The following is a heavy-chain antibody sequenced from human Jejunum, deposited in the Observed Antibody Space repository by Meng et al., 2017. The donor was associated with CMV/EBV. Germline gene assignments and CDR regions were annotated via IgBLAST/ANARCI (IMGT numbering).Heavy chain of an antibody. CDR2: INAYNGDT. CDR3: ARVEVGITSRDY. Sequence: QAQLVQSGGEVKKPVASVQVSCKASGYTFTNYGSTWVRQAPGQGLEWMGWINAYNGDTNYAQTLQGRVTMTTDTSTSTAYMELRSLRSDDTAVYYCARVEVGITSRDYWGQGTLVTVSS. J-gene: IGHJ4*02. CDR1: GYTFTNYG. D-gene: IGHD1-26*01. V-gene: IGHV1-18*01.